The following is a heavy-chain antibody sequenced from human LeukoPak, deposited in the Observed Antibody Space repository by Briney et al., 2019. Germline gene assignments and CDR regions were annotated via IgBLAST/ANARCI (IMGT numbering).Heavy chain of an antibody. CDR3: AREVAAAKRGEYFDY. V-gene: IGHV4-34*01. CDR1: GGSFSGYY. J-gene: IGHJ4*02. CDR2: INHSGST. Sequence: SETLSLTCAVYGGSFSGYYWSWIRQPPGKGLEWIGEINHSGSTNYNPSLKSRVTISVDTSKNQFSLKLSSVTAADTAVYYCAREVAAAKRGEYFDYWGQGTLVTVSS. D-gene: IGHD6-25*01.